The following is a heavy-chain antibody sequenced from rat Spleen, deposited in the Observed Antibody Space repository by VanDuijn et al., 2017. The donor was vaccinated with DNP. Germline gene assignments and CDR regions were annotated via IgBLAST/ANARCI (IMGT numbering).Heavy chain of an antibody. CDR2: IGYQGSGI. CDR3: VRPVRFYSGPFDS. J-gene: IGHJ2*01. V-gene: IGHV5-22*01. D-gene: IGHD1-1*01. Sequence: EVQLVESGGGLVQPGRSLKLSCAASGFTFSDFYMAWVRQAPKKGLEFVASIGYQGSGIYYGASVRGRFTISRDNAKNTLYLQMNSLQSEDTAIYHCVRPVRFYSGPFDSWGQGLMVTVSS. CDR1: GFTFSDFY.